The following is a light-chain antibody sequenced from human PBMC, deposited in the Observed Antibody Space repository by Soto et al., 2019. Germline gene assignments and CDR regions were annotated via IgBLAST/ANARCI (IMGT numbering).Light chain of an antibody. J-gene: IGKJ1*01. CDR2: AAS. CDR1: QNIRFY. Sequence: DFQMTQSPSSLSASVGDRVTITCRSSQNIRFYLNWYQKKPGKAPHLLIFAASNLHSGVPSRFSGNGSGTDFTLTISSLLPEDFATYSCQQSYRSPWTFGRGTEVQV. CDR3: QQSYRSPWT. V-gene: IGKV1-39*01.